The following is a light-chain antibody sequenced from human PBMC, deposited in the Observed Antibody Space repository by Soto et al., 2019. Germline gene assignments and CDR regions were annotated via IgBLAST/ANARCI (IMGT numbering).Light chain of an antibody. CDR2: EVS. V-gene: IGLV2-14*01. Sequence: QSALTQPASVSGSPGQSITISCTGTSSDIGGYNYVSWYQHHPGKAPKLMIYEVSNWPSGVSNRFSGSKTGNTASLTISGLQTEDEADYYCSSYTNSSTLVFGTGTKVTV. CDR1: SSDIGGYNY. CDR3: SSYTNSSTLV. J-gene: IGLJ1*01.